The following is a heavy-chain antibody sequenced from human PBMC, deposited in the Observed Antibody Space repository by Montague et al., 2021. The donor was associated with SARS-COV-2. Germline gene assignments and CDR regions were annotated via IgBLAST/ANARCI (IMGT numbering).Heavy chain of an antibody. Sequence: SETLSLTCSVSGGSISSYHWSWIRQSPGKGPEWIGYISHSGITDYNPSLKSRVTISVDMSKNQFSLQLNSVTAADSAVYYCARTEYNWNDWFDPWGQGTLVTVSS. J-gene: IGHJ5*02. CDR3: ARTEYNWNDWFDP. CDR2: ISHSGIT. CDR1: GGSISSYH. D-gene: IGHD1-20*01. V-gene: IGHV4-59*13.